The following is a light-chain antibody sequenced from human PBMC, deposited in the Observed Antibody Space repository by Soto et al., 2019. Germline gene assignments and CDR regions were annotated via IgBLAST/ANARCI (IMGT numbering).Light chain of an antibody. J-gene: IGKJ1*01. CDR3: QQYDTYSRT. CDR2: DAS. V-gene: IGKV1-5*01. Sequence: DIQMTQSPSTLSASVGDRVTVTCRASQSINTWLAWYQQKPGKAPKLLIYDASSLQSGVPSRFTGRGSGTEFTHTISSLQPDDFATYYCQQYDTYSRTFGQGTKVEIK. CDR1: QSINTW.